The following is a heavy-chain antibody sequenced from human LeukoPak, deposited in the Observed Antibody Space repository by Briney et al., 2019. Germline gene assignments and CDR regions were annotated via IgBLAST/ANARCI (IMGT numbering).Heavy chain of an antibody. CDR1: GFTFSSYW. D-gene: IGHD3-3*01. CDR3: ARDKYGDYSFDY. J-gene: IGHJ4*02. CDR2: IKQDGSEK. Sequence: PGGSLRLSCTASGFTFSSYWMTWVRQAPGKGLEWVANIKQDGSEKYYVDSVKGRFTISRDNAKNSLYLQMNSLRAEDTAVYYCARDKYGDYSFDYWGKGTLVTVSS. V-gene: IGHV3-7*01.